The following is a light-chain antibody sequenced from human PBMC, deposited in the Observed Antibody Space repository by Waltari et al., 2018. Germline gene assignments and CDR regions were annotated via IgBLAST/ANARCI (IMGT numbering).Light chain of an antibody. V-gene: IGLV2-8*01. CDR2: DVY. J-gene: IGLJ2*01. CDR3: SSFAGTHHVV. Sequence: QSALTQPPSASGSPAQSVTISCTGTSSDIGDSNYVSWYQQHPGKVPKLMIYDVYKRPSGVPDRFSGYKSGNTAFLTVSGLQGEDEADYYCSSFAGTHHVVFGGGTKLTVL. CDR1: SSDIGDSNY.